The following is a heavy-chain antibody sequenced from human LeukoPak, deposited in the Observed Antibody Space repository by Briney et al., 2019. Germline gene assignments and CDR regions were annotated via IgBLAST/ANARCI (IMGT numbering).Heavy chain of an antibody. J-gene: IGHJ4*02. CDR1: GGSISSSSYY. CDR3: ARHDGRGYSYGYGQDHNTNFDY. V-gene: IGHV4-39*07. Sequence: PSETLSLTCTVSGGSISSSSYYWGWIRQPPGKGLEWIGSIYYSGSTYYNPSLKSRVTISVDTSKNQFSLKLSSVTAADTAVYYCARHDGRGYSYGYGQDHNTNFDYWGQGTLVTVSS. CDR2: IYYSGST. D-gene: IGHD5-18*01.